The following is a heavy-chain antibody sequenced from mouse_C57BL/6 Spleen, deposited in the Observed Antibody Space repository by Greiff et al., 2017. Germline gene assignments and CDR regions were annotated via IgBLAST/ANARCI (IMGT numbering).Heavy chain of an antibody. Sequence: QVQLQQPGAELVRPGTSVKLSCTASGYTFTSYWMHWVKQRPGQGLEWIGLIDPSDSYTNYNQKFKGKATLTVDTSSSTAYMQLSSLTSEDSAVYYCARRDDYDGRTGFAYWGQGTLVTVSA. CDR3: ARRDDYDGRTGFAY. V-gene: IGHV1-59*01. CDR2: IDPSDSYT. J-gene: IGHJ3*01. CDR1: GYTFTSYW. D-gene: IGHD2-4*01.